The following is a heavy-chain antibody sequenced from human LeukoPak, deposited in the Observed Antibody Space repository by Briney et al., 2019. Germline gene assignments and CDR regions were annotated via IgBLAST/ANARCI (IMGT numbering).Heavy chain of an antibody. V-gene: IGHV4-39*07. D-gene: IGHD4-23*01. CDR3: ARHYGGSSGISFYYYYMDV. J-gene: IGHJ6*03. Sequence: SETLSLTCTVSGGSISSGSYYWGWIRQPPGKGLEWIGTIHYSGSTYYNPSLQSRVSMSVDTSKNQFSLKLSSVTAADTAVYYCARHYGGSSGISFYYYYMDVWGKGTTVTVSS. CDR1: GGSISSGSYY. CDR2: IHYSGST.